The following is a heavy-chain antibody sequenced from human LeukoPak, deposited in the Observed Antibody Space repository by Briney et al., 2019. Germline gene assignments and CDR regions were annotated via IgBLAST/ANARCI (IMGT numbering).Heavy chain of an antibody. J-gene: IGHJ4*02. V-gene: IGHV4-34*01. CDR1: GGSFSGYY. CDR2: IQHSGST. Sequence: KPSETLSLTCAVYGGSFSGYYWSWIRQPPGKGLEWIGEIQHSGSTNYNPSLKSRVTISVDTSKNQFSLKLSSVTAADTAVYYCARRVVVTARNVFDYWGQGTLVTVSS. D-gene: IGHD2-21*02. CDR3: ARRVVVTARNVFDY.